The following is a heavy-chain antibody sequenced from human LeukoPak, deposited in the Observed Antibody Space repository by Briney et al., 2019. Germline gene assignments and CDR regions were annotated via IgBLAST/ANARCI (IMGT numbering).Heavy chain of an antibody. V-gene: IGHV1-2*02. CDR3: ARKGEIYGDYDY. Sequence: ASVKVSCKASGYTFTGYYMHWVRQAPGQGLEWMGWINPNSGGTHYAQKFQGRVTVTRDTSISTNYMDLSRLRSDDTAIYYCARKGEIYGDYDYWGQGTLVTVSS. D-gene: IGHD4-17*01. CDR1: GYTFTGYY. CDR2: INPNSGGT. J-gene: IGHJ4*02.